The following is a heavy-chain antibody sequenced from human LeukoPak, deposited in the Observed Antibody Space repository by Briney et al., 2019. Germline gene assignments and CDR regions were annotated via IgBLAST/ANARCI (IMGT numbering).Heavy chain of an antibody. CDR1: GGTFSGYA. Sequence: SVRVSCKASGGTFSGYAISWVRQAPGQGLEWMGRIIPILGIENYAQTFQGRVTITADKSTSTAYMELSSLRSEDTAVYYCARDGEMATITTYWGQGTLVTVS. CDR3: ARDGEMATITTY. CDR2: IIPILGIE. D-gene: IGHD5-24*01. V-gene: IGHV1-69*04. J-gene: IGHJ4*02.